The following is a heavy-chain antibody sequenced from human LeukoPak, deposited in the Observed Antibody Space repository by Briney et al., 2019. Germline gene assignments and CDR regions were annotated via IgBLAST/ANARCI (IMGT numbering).Heavy chain of an antibody. V-gene: IGHV3-7*01. CDR1: GFTFSSYG. D-gene: IGHD3-22*01. CDR3: AGTYYYDKGAFDI. CDR2: IKQDGSEK. J-gene: IGHJ3*02. Sequence: PGGSLRLSCAASGFTFSSYGMSWVRQAPGKGLEWVANIKQDGSEKYYVDSVKGRFTISRDNAKNSLYLQMNSLRAEDTAVYYCAGTYYYDKGAFDIWGQGTMVTVSS.